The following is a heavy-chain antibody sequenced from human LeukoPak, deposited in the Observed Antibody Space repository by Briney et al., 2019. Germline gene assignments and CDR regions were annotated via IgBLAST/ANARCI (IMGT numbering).Heavy chain of an antibody. CDR2: IYHSGST. CDR1: GGSISSGGYY. CDR3: ARGYHSSSSPYFDY. Sequence: PSETLSLTCTVSGGSISSGGYYWSWIRQPPGKGLEWIGYIYHSGSTYYNPSLKSRVTIPVDRSKNQFSLKLSSVTAADTAVYYCARGYHSSSSPYFDYWGQGTLVTVSS. V-gene: IGHV4-30-2*01. D-gene: IGHD6-6*01. J-gene: IGHJ4*02.